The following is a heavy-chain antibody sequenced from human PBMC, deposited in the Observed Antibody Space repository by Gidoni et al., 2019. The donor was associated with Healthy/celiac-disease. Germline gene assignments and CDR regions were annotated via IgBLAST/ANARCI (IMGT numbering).Heavy chain of an antibody. J-gene: IGHJ6*03. CDR2: IKQDGSEK. Sequence: EVQLVESGGGLVQPGGSLRLSCAASGFTFSSYWMSWVRQAPGKGLEWVANIKQDGSEKYYVDSVKGRFTISRDNAKNSLYLQMNSLRAEDTAVYYCARVTLAVAHDYMDVWGKGTTVTVSS. V-gene: IGHV3-7*01. CDR1: GFTFSSYW. D-gene: IGHD6-19*01. CDR3: ARVTLAVAHDYMDV.